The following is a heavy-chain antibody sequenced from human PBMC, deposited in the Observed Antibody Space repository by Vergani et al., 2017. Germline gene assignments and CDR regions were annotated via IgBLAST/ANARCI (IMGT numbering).Heavy chain of an antibody. CDR2: IYYSGST. CDR1: GGSISSGDYY. J-gene: IGHJ4*02. V-gene: IGHV4-30-4*08. D-gene: IGHD5-24*01. Sequence: QVKLQESGPGLLKPSQTLSLTCTVSGGSISSGDYYWSWIRQPPGKGLEWIGYIYYSGSTYYNPSLKSRVTISVDTSKNQFSLKLSSVTAADTAVYYCARGYVEMATTPGYWGQGTLVTVSS. CDR3: ARGYVEMATTPGY.